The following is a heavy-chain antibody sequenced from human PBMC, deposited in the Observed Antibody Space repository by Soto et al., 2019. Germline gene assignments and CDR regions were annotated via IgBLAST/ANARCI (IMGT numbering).Heavy chain of an antibody. CDR1: GFTFRSYS. CDR2: ISSNSAYI. Sequence: EVQLVESGGGLVTPGGSLRVSCAASGFTFRSYSMNWFRQAPGKGLEWISTISSNSAYIYYADSVEGRFTISRDNARNSVYLQLHSLRAEATAIYYCSSDQSLGQPVAFDVWGQGTMVTVSS. V-gene: IGHV3-21*01. CDR3: SSDQSLGQPVAFDV. J-gene: IGHJ3*01.